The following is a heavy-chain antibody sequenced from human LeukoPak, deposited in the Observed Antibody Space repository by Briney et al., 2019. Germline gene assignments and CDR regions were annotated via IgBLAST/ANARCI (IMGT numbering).Heavy chain of an antibody. J-gene: IGHJ5*02. CDR1: GGSLNGYY. CDR3: ARYGMAAEGIWWFDP. CDR2: IDHSGST. Sequence: PSETLSLTCAVYGGSLNGYYWSWIRQPPGKRLEWIGEIDHSGSTQYNPSLKSRVTIPLDTSKKQFSLKLTSLTAADTAFYYCARYGMAAEGIWWFDPWGQGTLVTVSS. V-gene: IGHV4-34*01. D-gene: IGHD6-13*01.